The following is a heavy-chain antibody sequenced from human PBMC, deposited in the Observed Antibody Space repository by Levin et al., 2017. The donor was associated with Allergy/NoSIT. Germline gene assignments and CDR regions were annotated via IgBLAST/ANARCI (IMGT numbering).Heavy chain of an antibody. D-gene: IGHD5-12*01. CDR3: ARIYSGYVGRAFDI. CDR1: GGSISSSNW. V-gene: IGHV4-4*02. CDR2: IYHSGST. Sequence: MPGGSLRLSCAVSGGSISSSNWWSWVRQPPGKGLEWIGEIYHSGSTNYNPSLKSRVTISVDKSKNQFSLKLSSVTAADTAVYYCARIYSGYVGRAFDIWGQGTMVTVSS. J-gene: IGHJ3*02.